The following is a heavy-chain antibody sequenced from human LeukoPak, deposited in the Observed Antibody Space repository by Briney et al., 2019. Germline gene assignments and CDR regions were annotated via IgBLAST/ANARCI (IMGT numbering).Heavy chain of an antibody. J-gene: IGHJ4*02. D-gene: IGHD4-17*01. Sequence: PGGSLRLSCAASGFTFDDYGMSWVRQAPGKVLEWVSCINWKGGSTVFANSVNGRFTSSRDNATKPLYLQMNSLRAEDTALYYCARGLGYGGYGDYDYWGQGTLVTVSS. CDR3: ARGLGYGGYGDYDY. CDR1: GFTFDDYG. V-gene: IGHV3-20*04. CDR2: INWKGGST.